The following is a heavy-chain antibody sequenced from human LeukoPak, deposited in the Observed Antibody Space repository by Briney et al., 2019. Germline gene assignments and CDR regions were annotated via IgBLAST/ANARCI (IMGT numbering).Heavy chain of an antibody. CDR3: TSTTYTMIVV. J-gene: IGHJ4*02. D-gene: IGHD3-22*01. Sequence: PGGSLRLSCAASGFTFSSYAMSWVRQAPGKGLEWVSAISGSGGSTYYADSVKGRFTISRDNSKNTAYLQMNSLKTEDTAVYYCTSTTYTMIVVWGQGTLVTVSS. CDR2: ISGSGGST. V-gene: IGHV3-23*01. CDR1: GFTFSSYA.